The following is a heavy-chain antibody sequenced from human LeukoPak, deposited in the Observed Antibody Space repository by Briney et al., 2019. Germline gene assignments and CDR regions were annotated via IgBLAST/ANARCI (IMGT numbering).Heavy chain of an antibody. CDR3: ARHRGYCSSTSCSGGPFDY. Sequence: SETLSLTCAVYGGSFSGYYWSWIRQPPGRGLEWIGEINHSGSTNYNPSLKSRVTISVDTSKNQFSLKLSSVTAADTAVYYCARHRGYCSSTSCSGGPFDYWGLGTLVTVSS. CDR2: INHSGST. CDR1: GGSFSGYY. V-gene: IGHV4-34*01. D-gene: IGHD2-2*01. J-gene: IGHJ4*02.